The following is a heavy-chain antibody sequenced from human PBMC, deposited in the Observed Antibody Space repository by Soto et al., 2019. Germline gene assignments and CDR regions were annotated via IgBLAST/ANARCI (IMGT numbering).Heavy chain of an antibody. CDR2: ISGSGGST. V-gene: IGHV3-23*01. Sequence: PGGSLRLSCAASGFTFSSYAMSWVRQAPGKGLEWVSAISGSGGSTYYADSVKGRFTISRDNSKNTLYLQMNSLRAEDTAVYCCAKRTHNYYDSSGYYFDYWGQGTQVTVSS. CDR1: GFTFSSYA. CDR3: AKRTHNYYDSSGYYFDY. D-gene: IGHD3-22*01. J-gene: IGHJ4*02.